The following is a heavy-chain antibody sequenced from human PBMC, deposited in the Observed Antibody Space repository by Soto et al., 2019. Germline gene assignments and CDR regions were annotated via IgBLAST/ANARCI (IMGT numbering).Heavy chain of an antibody. V-gene: IGHV4-39*01. CDR3: ARQLRYFDWLLSPTFDY. CDR1: GGSISSSSYY. CDR2: IYYSGST. J-gene: IGHJ4*02. D-gene: IGHD3-9*01. Sequence: SETLSLTCTVSGGSISSSSYYWGWIRQPPGKGLEWIGSIYYSGSTYYNPSLKSRVTISVDTSKNQFSLKLSSATAADTAVYYCARQLRYFDWLLSPTFDYWGQGTLVTVSS.